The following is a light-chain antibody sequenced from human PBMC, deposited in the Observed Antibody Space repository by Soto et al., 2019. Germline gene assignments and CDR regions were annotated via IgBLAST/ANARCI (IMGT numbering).Light chain of an antibody. V-gene: IGKV1-5*01. Sequence: DIQMTQSPATLSASVGDSVTITCRASQSISHWLAWYQQKPGKAPKFLIYDASSLESGVPSRFSGSGSGTEFTLTISSLQPDDFATYFCQQYNTDSRLWTFGQGTKVDIK. J-gene: IGKJ1*01. CDR2: DAS. CDR1: QSISHW. CDR3: QQYNTDSRLWT.